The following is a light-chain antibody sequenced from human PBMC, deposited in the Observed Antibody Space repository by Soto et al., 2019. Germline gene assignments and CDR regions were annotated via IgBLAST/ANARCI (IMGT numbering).Light chain of an antibody. CDR1: STDVGAHNY. V-gene: IGLV2-14*01. Sequence: QSALTQPASVSGSPGQSITISCTGTSTDVGAHNYVSWYQQHPGKAPKLVIFDVTNRPSEVSDRFSGSKSGNTASLTISGLQFEDEADYYCSSYRGASTPVFGGGTKVTVL. J-gene: IGLJ2*01. CDR2: DVT. CDR3: SSYRGASTPV.